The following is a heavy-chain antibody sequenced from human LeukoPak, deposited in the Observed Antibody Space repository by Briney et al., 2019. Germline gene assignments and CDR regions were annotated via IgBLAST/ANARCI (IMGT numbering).Heavy chain of an antibody. D-gene: IGHD5-12*01. CDR2: INPNSGGT. CDR1: GYTFTCYY. J-gene: IGHJ6*02. V-gene: IGHV1-2*02. CDR3: ARDSGYDWYGMDV. Sequence: GASVKVSCKASGYTFTCYYMHWVRQAPGQGFEWMGWINPNSGGTNYAQKFQGRVTMTRDTSISTAYMELSRLRSDDTAVYYCARDSGYDWYGMDVWGQGTTVTVSS.